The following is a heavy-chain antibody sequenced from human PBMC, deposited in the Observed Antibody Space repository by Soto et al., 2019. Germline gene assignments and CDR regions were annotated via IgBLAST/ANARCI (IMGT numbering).Heavy chain of an antibody. CDR1: GFTFSDHY. CDR2: TRNKANSYTT. CDR3: ARAGPQLPLDY. Sequence: GGSLRLSCAASGFTFSDHYMDWVRQAPGKGLEWVGRTRNKANSYTTEYAASVKGRFTISRDDSKNSLYLQMNSLKTEDTAVYYCARAGPQLPLDYWGQGTLVTVSS. D-gene: IGHD2-2*01. V-gene: IGHV3-72*01. J-gene: IGHJ4*02.